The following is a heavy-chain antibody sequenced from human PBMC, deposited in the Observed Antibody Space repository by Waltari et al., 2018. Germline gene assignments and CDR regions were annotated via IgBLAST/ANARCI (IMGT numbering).Heavy chain of an antibody. D-gene: IGHD3-22*01. Sequence: EVQLVDSGGGLVQPGGSLRLSCAASGFTFSSYSMNWVRQAPGKGLEVVSYISSSSSTIYYVDSVKGRFTISRDNADNSLYLQMNSLRAEDTAVYYCARGRNNGRSGYDIWGQGTMVTVSS. V-gene: IGHV3-48*01. CDR3: ARGRNNGRSGYDI. CDR2: ISSSSSTI. J-gene: IGHJ3*02. CDR1: GFTFSSYS.